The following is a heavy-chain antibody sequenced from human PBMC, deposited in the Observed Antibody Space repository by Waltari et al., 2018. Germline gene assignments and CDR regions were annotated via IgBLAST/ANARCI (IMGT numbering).Heavy chain of an antibody. CDR2: VIPLFGVT. J-gene: IGHJ4*02. Sequence: QVQLVQSGAEVKKPGSSVKVSCRASGGTLSSFAISWVRQAPGQGLEWMGGVIPLFGVTDDEQEFQGRVTMMADESTMSADLELSRLTSKDTAVYYCATSRAYYYDSSGYYLDYWGQGTLVTVSS. V-gene: IGHV1-69*01. CDR1: GGTLSSFA. CDR3: ATSRAYYYDSSGYYLDY. D-gene: IGHD3-22*01.